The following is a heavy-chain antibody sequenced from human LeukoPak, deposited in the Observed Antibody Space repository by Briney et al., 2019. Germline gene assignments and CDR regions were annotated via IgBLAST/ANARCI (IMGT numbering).Heavy chain of an antibody. V-gene: IGHV2-5*01. CDR1: GFSLSTSGVG. CDR3: AHRPHCITMVRGVPCGAFDI. J-gene: IGHJ3*02. D-gene: IGHD3-10*01. Sequence: SGPTLVKPTQTLTLTCTFSGFSLSTSGVGVGWIRQPPGKALEWLALIYWNDDKRYSPSLKSRLTITKDTSKNQVVLTMTNMDPVDTATYYCAHRPHCITMVRGVPCGAFDIWGQGTMVTVSS. CDR2: IYWNDDK.